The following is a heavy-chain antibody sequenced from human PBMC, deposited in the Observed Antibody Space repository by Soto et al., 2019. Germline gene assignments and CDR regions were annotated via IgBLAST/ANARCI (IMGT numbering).Heavy chain of an antibody. Sequence: QVQLVQSGAEVKKPGASVKVSCKASGYTFTSYAMHWVRQAPGQRLEWMGWINAGNANTKYSQKFLGTVTMTMYTPAGTAYMELSSLRSEDTAVDDGAGELGGSMVRGVITYWGQGTMVTVSS. CDR2: INAGNANT. CDR3: AGELGGSMVRGVITY. D-gene: IGHD3-10*01. V-gene: IGHV1-3*01. J-gene: IGHJ3*01. CDR1: GYTFTSYA.